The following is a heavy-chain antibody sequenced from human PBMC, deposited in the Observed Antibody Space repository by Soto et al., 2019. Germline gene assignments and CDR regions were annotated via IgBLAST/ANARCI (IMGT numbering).Heavy chain of an antibody. CDR3: EGYGRGYFSRGYFDF. V-gene: IGHV4-34*01. CDR2: ITYATST. Sequence: PSETLSLTCAVYGVPFNGYYWTWIRQPPGKGLEWIGDITYATSTKYNPSLESRVTMSLDTSKNQFSLRLTSVTAADAAVYFCEGYGRGYFSRGYFDFWGQGTLVTVSS. J-gene: IGHJ4*02. D-gene: IGHD3-22*01. CDR1: GVPFNGYY.